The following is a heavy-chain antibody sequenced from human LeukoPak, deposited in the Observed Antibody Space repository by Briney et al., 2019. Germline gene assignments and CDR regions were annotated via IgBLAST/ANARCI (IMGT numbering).Heavy chain of an antibody. CDR3: ASGERSSGGH. V-gene: IGHV3-53*01. CDR2: IYSGGST. J-gene: IGHJ4*02. D-gene: IGHD3-22*01. CDR1: GFTVSSNY. Sequence: GGSLRLSCAASGFTVSSNYMTWVRQAPGKGLEWGSVIYSGGSTYYADSVKGRFTISRDNSKNTVYLQMNSLRAEDTAVYYCASGERSSGGHWGQGTLVTVSS.